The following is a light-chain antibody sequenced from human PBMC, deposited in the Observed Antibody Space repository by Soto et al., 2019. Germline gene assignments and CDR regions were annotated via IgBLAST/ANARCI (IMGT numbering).Light chain of an antibody. CDR2: GNS. V-gene: IGLV1-40*01. CDR1: SSNIGAGYE. J-gene: IGLJ1*01. CDR3: QSYDRSLRTYV. Sequence: QSVLTQPPSVSAAPGQRATITCSGSSSNIGAGYEVNWYRQLPGTAPKLLIYGNSDRPSGVPDRFSGSKSGTSADLAITGLPAEDEADYFCQSYDRSLRTYVFGTGTKVTVL.